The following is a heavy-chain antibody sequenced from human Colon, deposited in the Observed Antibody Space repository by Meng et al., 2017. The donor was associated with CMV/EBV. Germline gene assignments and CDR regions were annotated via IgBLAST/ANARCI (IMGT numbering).Heavy chain of an antibody. CDR3: ARVYNYNNLFFYAMDV. D-gene: IGHD1-20*01. CDR1: GYTFNTYG. CDR2: ISGSNGNT. Sequence: ASVKVSCKTSGYTFNTYGVTWVRQAPGQGLEWMGWISGSNGNTNYAQKLQGRVTLTTDTSTSTVYMELRNLRSDDSAVYYCARVYNYNNLFFYAMDVWGQGTTVTVSS. V-gene: IGHV1-18*01. J-gene: IGHJ6*02.